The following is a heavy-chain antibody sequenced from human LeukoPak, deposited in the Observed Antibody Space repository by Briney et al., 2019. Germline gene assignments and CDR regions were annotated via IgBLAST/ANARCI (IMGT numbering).Heavy chain of an antibody. J-gene: IGHJ5*02. Sequence: SETLSLTCTVSGGSISSHYWSWIRQPPGKGLEWIGYIYYSGSTNYNPSLKSRVTISVDTSKNQFSLKLSSVTAADTAVYYCARDHPLGPWGQGTLVTVSS. CDR3: ARDHPLGP. CDR1: GGSISSHY. V-gene: IGHV4-59*11. CDR2: IYYSGST.